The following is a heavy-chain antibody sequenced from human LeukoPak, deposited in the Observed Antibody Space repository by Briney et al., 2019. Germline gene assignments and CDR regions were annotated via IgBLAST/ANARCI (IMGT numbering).Heavy chain of an antibody. J-gene: IGHJ6*02. CDR1: GFTFSSYW. CDR3: AREDSEYCSSTSCPNYYYYGMDV. Sequence: GGSLRLSCAASGFTFSSYWMHWVRQAPGKGLVRVSGINSDGSSTSYADSVKGRFTISRDNAKNTLYLQMNSLRAEDTAVYYCAREDSEYCSSTSCPNYYYYGMDVWGQGTTVTVSS. V-gene: IGHV3-74*01. CDR2: INSDGSST. D-gene: IGHD2-2*01.